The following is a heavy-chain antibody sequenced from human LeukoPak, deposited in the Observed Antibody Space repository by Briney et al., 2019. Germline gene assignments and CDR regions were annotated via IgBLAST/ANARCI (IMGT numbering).Heavy chain of an antibody. CDR2: ISGSSSYI. D-gene: IGHD3-22*01. V-gene: IGHV3-21*01. CDR1: GFTFSSYS. Sequence: KAGGSLRLSCAASGFTFSSYSMNWVRQTPGKGLEWVSSISGSSSYIYYADSVKGRFTISRDNARKSVYLQMNSLRAEDTAVYYCARRGRRLLLRHWFDPWGQGTLVTVSS. CDR3: ARRGRRLLLRHWFDP. J-gene: IGHJ5*02.